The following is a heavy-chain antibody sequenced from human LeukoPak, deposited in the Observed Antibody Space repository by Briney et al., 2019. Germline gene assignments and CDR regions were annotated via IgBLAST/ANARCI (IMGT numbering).Heavy chain of an antibody. V-gene: IGHV4-34*01. CDR3: AREKSSSWPRLYYFDY. D-gene: IGHD6-13*01. CDR2: INHSGST. CDR1: GGSFSGYY. J-gene: IGHJ4*02. Sequence: SETLSLTCAVYGGSFSGYYWSWIRQPPGKGLEWIGEINHSGSTNYNPSLKSRVTISVDTSKNQFSLKLSSVTAADTAVYYCAREKSSSWPRLYYFDYWGQGTLVTVSS.